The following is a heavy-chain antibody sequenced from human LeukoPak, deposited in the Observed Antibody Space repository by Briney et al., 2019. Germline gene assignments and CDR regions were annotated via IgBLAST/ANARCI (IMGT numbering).Heavy chain of an antibody. Sequence: ASVKVSCKVSGYTLTELSMHWVRQAPGKGLEWMGGFDPEDGETIYAQKFQGRVTMTEDTSTDTAYMELSSLRSEDTAVYYCATEVRKRWLQSDYPFDYWGQGTLVTVSS. CDR2: FDPEDGET. CDR1: GYTLTELS. D-gene: IGHD5-24*01. CDR3: ATEVRKRWLQSDYPFDY. J-gene: IGHJ4*02. V-gene: IGHV1-24*01.